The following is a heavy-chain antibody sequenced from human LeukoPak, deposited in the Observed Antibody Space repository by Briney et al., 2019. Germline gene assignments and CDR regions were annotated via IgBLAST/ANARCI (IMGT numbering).Heavy chain of an antibody. Sequence: GGSPRLSCAPSGFTFRNNVMTWGRQAPGRGRKWVAAIRGEGVFIYYADSVRGRFTISRDNSRTSLYLQMNYLTDKNTALYYCLGQGAAYDSWDQGTLVTVSS. CDR1: GFTFRNNV. D-gene: IGHD6-13*01. CDR2: IRGEGVFI. CDR3: LGQGAAYDS. V-gene: IGHV3-23*01. J-gene: IGHJ4*02.